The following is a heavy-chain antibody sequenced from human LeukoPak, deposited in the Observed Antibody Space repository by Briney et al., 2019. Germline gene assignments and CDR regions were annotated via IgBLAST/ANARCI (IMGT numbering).Heavy chain of an antibody. Sequence: GGSLRLSCAASGFTFSSYWMHWVRQAPGKGLVWVSRINSDGSSTSYADSVKGRFTISRDNAKNSLYLQMNSLRAEDTALYYCARGEYYYDSSGYYYDAFDIWGQGTMVTVSS. CDR3: ARGEYYYDSSGYYYDAFDI. CDR1: GFTFSSYW. J-gene: IGHJ3*02. V-gene: IGHV3-74*01. D-gene: IGHD3-22*01. CDR2: INSDGSST.